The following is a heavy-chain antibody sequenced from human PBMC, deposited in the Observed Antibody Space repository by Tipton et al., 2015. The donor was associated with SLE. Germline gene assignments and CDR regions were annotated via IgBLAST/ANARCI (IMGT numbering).Heavy chain of an antibody. D-gene: IGHD4-17*01. CDR3: ARERHGDYDAFDI. CDR2: IHESGGP. V-gene: IGHV4-4*02. J-gene: IGHJ3*02. CDR1: GGSINSNNW. Sequence: LSLTCAVSGGSINSNNWWSWVRQPPGKGLEWIGEIHESGGPNYNPSLESRVTISLDKSKNQFSLEVTSVTAADTALYYCARERHGDYDAFDIWGQGTMVPVAS.